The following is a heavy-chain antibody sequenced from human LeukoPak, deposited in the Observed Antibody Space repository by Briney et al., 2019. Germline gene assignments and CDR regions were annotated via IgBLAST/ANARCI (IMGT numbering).Heavy chain of an antibody. D-gene: IGHD6-19*01. J-gene: IGHJ4*02. Sequence: SETLSLTCTVSGGSISSYYWSWIRQPPGKGLEWIGYIYYSGSTNYNPSLKSRVTISVDTSKNQFSLKLSSVTAADTAVYYCASYSSGWGIDYWGQGTLVTVSS. CDR2: IYYSGST. CDR1: GGSISSYY. CDR3: ASYSSGWGIDY. V-gene: IGHV4-59*01.